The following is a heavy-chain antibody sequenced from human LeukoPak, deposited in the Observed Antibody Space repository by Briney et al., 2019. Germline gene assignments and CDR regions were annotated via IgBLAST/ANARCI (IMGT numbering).Heavy chain of an antibody. V-gene: IGHV3-7*01. CDR2: IKTDGSQI. D-gene: IGHD4-17*01. J-gene: IGHJ2*01. CDR1: GFTFSSYW. CDR3: ARPSSDHGDYLIDWYFDL. Sequence: GSLRLSCVASGFTFSSYWMTWVRQAPGKGLEWVANIKTDGSQIYYVDSVKGRFTISRDNAKNSLYLQMNSLRAEDTAVYYCARPSSDHGDYLIDWYFDLWGRGTLVTVSS.